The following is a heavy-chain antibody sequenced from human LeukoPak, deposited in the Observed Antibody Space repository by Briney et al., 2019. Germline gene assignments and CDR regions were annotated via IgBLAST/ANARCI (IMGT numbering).Heavy chain of an antibody. CDR3: ARGPDSSNWYEPVDY. J-gene: IGHJ4*02. CDR1: GFTVSSNY. V-gene: IGHV3-66*01. D-gene: IGHD6-13*01. Sequence: GGSLRLSCAASGFTVSSNYMSWVRQAPGKGLEWVSVIYSGGSTYHADSVKGRFTISRDNSKNTLYLQMNSPRAEDTAVYYCARGPDSSNWYEPVDYWGQGTLVTVSS. CDR2: IYSGGST.